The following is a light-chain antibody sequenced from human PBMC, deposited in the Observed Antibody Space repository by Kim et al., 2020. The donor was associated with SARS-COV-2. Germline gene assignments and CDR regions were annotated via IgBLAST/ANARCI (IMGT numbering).Light chain of an antibody. J-gene: IGLJ3*02. V-gene: IGLV2-14*03. CDR2: DHT. CDR1: TSAVVGYNY. CDR3: TSYTCSSTSV. Sequence: QSITLSYTRTTSAVVGYNYVSRYQQHPGKPPNLIIYDHTNRPSRFSNRFSCSKSGDTASLTISELQAEDESDYYCTSYTCSSTSVFGGRTQLTVL.